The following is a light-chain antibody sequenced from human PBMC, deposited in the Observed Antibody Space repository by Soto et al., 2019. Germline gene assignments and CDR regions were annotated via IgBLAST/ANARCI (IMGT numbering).Light chain of an antibody. J-gene: IGKJ1*01. CDR3: QPRSSWPWP. CDR2: DAS. Sequence: EIVLTQSPATLSLSPGERATLSCRASQSVGSFLASYQQQPGQAPRLLIYDASNRATCIPARFSGSGSGTDFTLTIRSREPEDFSDYYCQPRSSWPWPFGQGTTVEIK. CDR1: QSVGSF. V-gene: IGKV3-11*01.